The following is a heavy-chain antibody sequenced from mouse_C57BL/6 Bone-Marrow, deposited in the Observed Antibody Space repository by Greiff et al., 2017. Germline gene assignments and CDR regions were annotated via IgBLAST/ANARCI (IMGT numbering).Heavy chain of an antibody. V-gene: IGHV5-12*01. D-gene: IGHD2-4*01. J-gene: IGHJ2*01. Sequence: EVQVVESGGGLVQPGGSLKLSCAASGFTFSDYYMYWVRQTPEKRLEWVAYISNGGGSTYYPDTVKGRFTISRDNAKNTLYLQMSRLKSEDTAMYYCARGGIYYDYGDFDYWGQGTTLTVSP. CDR3: ARGGIYYDYGDFDY. CDR2: ISNGGGST. CDR1: GFTFSDYY.